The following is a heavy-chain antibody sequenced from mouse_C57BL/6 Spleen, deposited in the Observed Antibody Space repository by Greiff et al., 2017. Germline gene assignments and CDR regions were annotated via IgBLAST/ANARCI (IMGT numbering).Heavy chain of an antibody. V-gene: IGHV1-64*01. Sequence: QVQLQQPGAELVKPGASVKLSCKASGYTFTSYWMHWVKQRPGQGLEWIGMIHPNSGSTNNNEKFKSKATLTVDKSSSTAYMPLSSLTSEDSAVYYCTRSDYYGSTFDYGGQGTTLTVSS. D-gene: IGHD1-1*01. J-gene: IGHJ2*01. CDR2: IHPNSGST. CDR3: TRSDYYGSTFDY. CDR1: GYTFTSYW.